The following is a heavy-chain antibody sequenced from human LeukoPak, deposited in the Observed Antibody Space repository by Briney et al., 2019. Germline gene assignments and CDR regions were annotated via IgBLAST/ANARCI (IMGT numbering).Heavy chain of an antibody. CDR3: ARAGHYDFWSGYLHPYYYYGMGV. Sequence: SETLSLTCTVSGGSISSYYWSWLRQPPGKGLEWIGYIYYSGSTNYNPSLKSRVTISVDTSKNQFSLKLSSVTAADTAVYYCARAGHYDFWSGYLHPYYYYGMGVWGQGTTVTVSS. J-gene: IGHJ6*02. CDR1: GGSISSYY. D-gene: IGHD3-3*01. V-gene: IGHV4-59*01. CDR2: IYYSGST.